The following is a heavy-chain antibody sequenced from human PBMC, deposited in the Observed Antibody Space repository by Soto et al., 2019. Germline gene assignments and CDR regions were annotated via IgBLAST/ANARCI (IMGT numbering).Heavy chain of an antibody. D-gene: IGHD3-22*01. J-gene: IGHJ4*02. Sequence: TVSGGSISSGGYYWSWIRQHPGKGLEWIGYIYYSGSTYYNPSLKSRVTISVDTSKNQFSLKLSSVTAADTAVYYCARDRRYYDSSGYSRFDYWGQGTLVTVSS. CDR2: IYYSGST. V-gene: IGHV4-31*03. CDR3: ARDRRYYDSSGYSRFDY. CDR1: GGSISSGGYY.